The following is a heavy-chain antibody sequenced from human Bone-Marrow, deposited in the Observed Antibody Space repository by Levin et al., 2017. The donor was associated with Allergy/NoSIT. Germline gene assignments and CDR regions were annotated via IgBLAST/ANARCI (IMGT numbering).Heavy chain of an antibody. D-gene: IGHD6-13*01. J-gene: IGHJ4*02. CDR1: GGSFINYA. Sequence: ASVKVSCKASGGSFINYAMSWVRQAPGQGLEWMGGILPVFGTTRYAEKFQGRVTITADGFTSTAYLDLSSLTSDDTAVYYCARGGVIAGVGPYFDYWGQGTLVTVSS. CDR2: ILPVFGTT. CDR3: ARGGVIAGVGPYFDY. V-gene: IGHV1-69*13.